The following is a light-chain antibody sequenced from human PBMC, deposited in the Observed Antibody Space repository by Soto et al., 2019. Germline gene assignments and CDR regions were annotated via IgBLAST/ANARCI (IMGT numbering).Light chain of an antibody. V-gene: IGKV3-20*01. Sequence: EIVLTQSPGTLSLSPGERATLSCRASQSVTSSSLAWYQQKPGQAPRLLIYGASSRATGIPDRFRGSGSGTDFTLTISTLEPEDFAVYYCQQYGSSPPDTFGQGTKLEIK. CDR2: GAS. CDR1: QSVTSSS. CDR3: QQYGSSPPDT. J-gene: IGKJ2*01.